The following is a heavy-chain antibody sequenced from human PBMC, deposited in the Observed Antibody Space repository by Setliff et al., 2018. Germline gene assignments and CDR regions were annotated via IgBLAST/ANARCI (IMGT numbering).Heavy chain of an antibody. J-gene: IGHJ3*02. Sequence: PGGSLRLSCAASGFTFSSYAMHWVRQAPGKGLEWVAVISYDGSKKYYADSVKGRFTISRDNSKNTLYLQMNSLRAEDTAVYYCVREMRVKVDYPVAFDIWGQGTMVTVSS. CDR3: VREMRVKVDYPVAFDI. CDR1: GFTFSSYA. CDR2: ISYDGSKK. V-gene: IGHV3-30-3*01. D-gene: IGHD5-12*01.